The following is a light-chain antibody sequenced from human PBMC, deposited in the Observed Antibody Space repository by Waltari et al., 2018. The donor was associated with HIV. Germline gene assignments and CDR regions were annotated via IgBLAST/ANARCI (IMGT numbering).Light chain of an antibody. CDR2: DVN. J-gene: IGLJ1*01. V-gene: IGLV2-11*01. CDR3: CSHAGNFIFV. Sequence: QSVLTQPASVSGSPGQSITISCTGTSSDVGGYNYVSWYQQHPGKAPKVIIYDVNKRPSGVPDRFSGSKSGNTASLTISGLQAEDEADYHCCSHAGNFIFVFGTGTKVTVL. CDR1: SSDVGGYNY.